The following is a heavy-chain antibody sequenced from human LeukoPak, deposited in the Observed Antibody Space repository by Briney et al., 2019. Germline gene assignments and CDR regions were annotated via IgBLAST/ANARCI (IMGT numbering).Heavy chain of an antibody. Sequence: PGESLKISCRGSGYSFTAYWIAWVRQMPGKGLEWMATLYPGDSATTYSPSFQGQVTISADKSITTAYLQWSSLKASDTAMYYCARPAAGLGGFDYWGQGTLVTVSS. CDR3: ARPAAGLGGFDY. J-gene: IGHJ4*02. CDR1: GYSFTAYW. V-gene: IGHV5-51*01. D-gene: IGHD3-16*01. CDR2: LYPGDSAT.